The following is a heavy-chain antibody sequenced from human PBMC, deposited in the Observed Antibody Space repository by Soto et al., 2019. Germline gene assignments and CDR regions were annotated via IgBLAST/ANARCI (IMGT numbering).Heavy chain of an antibody. CDR1: GYSFTSYW. J-gene: IGHJ6*02. V-gene: IGHV5-51*01. D-gene: IGHD6-19*01. CDR3: ARLKRAIAVAGPHYHYGMDV. Sequence: GESLKISCKGSGYSFTSYWIGWFRQMPGKGLEWMGIIYPGDSDTRYSPSFQGQVTISADKSISTAYLQWSSLKASDTAMYYCARLKRAIAVAGPHYHYGMDVWGQGTTVTVSS. CDR2: IYPGDSDT.